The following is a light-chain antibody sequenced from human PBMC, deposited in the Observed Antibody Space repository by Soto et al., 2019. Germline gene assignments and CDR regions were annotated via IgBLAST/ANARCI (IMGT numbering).Light chain of an antibody. CDR2: DAS. V-gene: IGKV3-15*01. CDR3: QQYNDWPPIT. CDR1: QSISSN. J-gene: IGKJ5*01. Sequence: EIVLTQSPGTLSLSPGERATLSCRASQSISSNYLAWYQQKPGQAPRLLIYDASIRATGIPARFSGSGSGTEFTLTISSLQSEDFAVYYCQQYNDWPPITFGQGTRLEIK.